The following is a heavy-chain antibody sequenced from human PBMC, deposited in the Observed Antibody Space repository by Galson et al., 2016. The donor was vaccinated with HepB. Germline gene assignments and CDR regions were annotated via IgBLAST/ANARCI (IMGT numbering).Heavy chain of an antibody. V-gene: IGHV3-30*18. Sequence: SLRLSCATSGFTFSRYGMHWVRQAPGKGLERVAVISYDGNNRNYADSVKGRVTISRDNSNNTLFLQMNSLRTEDTAIYYCAKERDVIAADPSLDSWGQGTLVTVSS. CDR2: ISYDGNNR. CDR3: AKERDVIAADPSLDS. D-gene: IGHD2-15*01. CDR1: GFTFSRYG. J-gene: IGHJ4*02.